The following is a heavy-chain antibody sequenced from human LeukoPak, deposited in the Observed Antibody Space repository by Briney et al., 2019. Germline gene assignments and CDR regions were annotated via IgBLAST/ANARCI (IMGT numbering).Heavy chain of an antibody. CDR2: SRNKANSYTT. D-gene: IGHD3-10*01. CDR1: GFTCSDHY. Sequence: GGSLRLSCAASGFTCSDHYMAWVRQAPGKGLEWVGRSRNKANSYTTDYAASVKGRFTISRDDSKNSLYLQMNSLKTEDTAVYYCGRLLHVSGTGYYGLDVWGQGTTVTVSS. CDR3: GRLLHVSGTGYYGLDV. V-gene: IGHV3-72*01. J-gene: IGHJ6*02.